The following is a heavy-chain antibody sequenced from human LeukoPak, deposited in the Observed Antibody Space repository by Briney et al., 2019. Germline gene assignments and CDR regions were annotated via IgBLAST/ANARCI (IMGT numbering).Heavy chain of an antibody. Sequence: WASVKVSCKASGYTFTSYDINWVRQATGQGLEWMGWMNPTSGNTGYAQKFQGRVTMTRNTSISTAYMELNSLRSEDTAVYYCARGISVDAFDIWGQGTMVTVSS. CDR1: GYTFTSYD. J-gene: IGHJ3*02. CDR3: ARGISVDAFDI. D-gene: IGHD3-10*01. V-gene: IGHV1-8*01. CDR2: MNPTSGNT.